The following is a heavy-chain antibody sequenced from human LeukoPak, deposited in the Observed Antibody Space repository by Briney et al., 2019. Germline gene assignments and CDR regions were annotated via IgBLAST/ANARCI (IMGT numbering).Heavy chain of an antibody. Sequence: SETLSLTCDVSGDFIRIYWWGWVRQPAGKGLEWIGRIYATGSTKFNPSLKSRLTMSMDTSTNQLSLKLSLKLISVTAADTAVYFCARQGYTASYYFLDFWSQGTLVTVSP. V-gene: IGHV4-4*07. CDR1: GDFIRIYW. CDR2: IYATGST. J-gene: IGHJ4*02. D-gene: IGHD2-2*01. CDR3: ARQGYTASYYFLDF.